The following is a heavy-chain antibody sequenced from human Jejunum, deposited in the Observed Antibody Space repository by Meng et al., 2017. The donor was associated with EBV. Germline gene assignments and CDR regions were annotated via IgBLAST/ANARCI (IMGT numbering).Heavy chain of an antibody. CDR1: GFSLSTSGVG. CDR3: ARRYGDYVRYFDS. CDR2: IYWDENK. D-gene: IGHD4-17*01. V-gene: IGHV2-5*02. Sequence: HIPLNESAPPLLKPTRTFTLTCPVSGFSLSTSGVGVGWIRQPPGKALEWLAHIYWDENKRYSTSLRSRLSIMKDTSKSQVVLTMTNMDPVDTATYYCARRYGDYVRYFDSWGQGILVTVSS. J-gene: IGHJ4*02.